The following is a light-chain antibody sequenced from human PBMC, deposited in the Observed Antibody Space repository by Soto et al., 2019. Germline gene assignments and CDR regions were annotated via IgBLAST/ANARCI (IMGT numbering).Light chain of an antibody. CDR3: CSYAGSSTYV. V-gene: IGLV2-23*02. CDR1: SRDIESYNL. CDR2: EVS. J-gene: IGLJ1*01. Sequence: QSALTQPASVSGSPGQSITISCTGTSRDIESYNLVSWYQQHPGKAPKVMIYEVSKRPSGVPNRFSGSKSGYTASLTISGLQAEDEADYYCCSYAGSSTYVFGTGT.